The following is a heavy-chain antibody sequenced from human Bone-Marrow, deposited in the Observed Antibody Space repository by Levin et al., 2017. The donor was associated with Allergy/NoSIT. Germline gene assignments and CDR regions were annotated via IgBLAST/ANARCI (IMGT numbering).Heavy chain of an antibody. D-gene: IGHD3-22*01. CDR1: GFTFSSYS. CDR3: ARDRLYDSSGYGWFDP. CDR2: ISSSSSYI. Sequence: GGSLRLSCAASGFTFSSYSMNWVRQAPGKGLEWVSSISSSSSYIYYADSVKGRFTISRDNAKNSLYLQMNSLRAEDTAVYYCARDRLYDSSGYGWFDPWGQGTLVTVSS. V-gene: IGHV3-21*01. J-gene: IGHJ5*02.